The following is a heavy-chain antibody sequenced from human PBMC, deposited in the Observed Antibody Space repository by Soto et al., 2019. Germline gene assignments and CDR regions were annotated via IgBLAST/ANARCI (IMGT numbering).Heavy chain of an antibody. D-gene: IGHD3-16*02. CDR3: ARRGYDYIWGSYRPFNDAFDI. CDR1: SGSISSSNW. Sequence: PSETLSLTCAVSSGSISSSNWWSWVRQPPGKGLECIGEIYHSGSTNYNPSLKSRVTISVDKSKNQFSLKLSSVTAADTAVYYCARRGYDYIWGSYRPFNDAFDIWGQGTMVTVSS. CDR2: IYHSGST. J-gene: IGHJ3*02. V-gene: IGHV4-4*02.